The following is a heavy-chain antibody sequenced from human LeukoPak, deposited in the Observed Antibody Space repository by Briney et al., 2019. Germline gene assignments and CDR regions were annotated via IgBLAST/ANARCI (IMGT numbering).Heavy chain of an antibody. Sequence: PGGSLRLSCAASGFTFSSYAMHWVRQAPGKGLEWVAVISYDGSNKYYADSVKGRFTISRDNSKNTLYLQMNSLRAEDTAVYYCARDQRSNYFDYWGQGTLVTVSS. CDR3: ARDQRSNYFDY. CDR1: GFTFSSYA. V-gene: IGHV3-30-3*01. J-gene: IGHJ4*02. CDR2: ISYDGSNK. D-gene: IGHD3-10*01.